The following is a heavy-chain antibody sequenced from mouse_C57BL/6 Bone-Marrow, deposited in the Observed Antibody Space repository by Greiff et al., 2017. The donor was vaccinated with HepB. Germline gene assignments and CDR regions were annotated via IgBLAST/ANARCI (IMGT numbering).Heavy chain of an antibody. J-gene: IGHJ1*03. D-gene: IGHD2-3*01. CDR2: IDPSDSYT. Sequence: VQLQQPGAELVRPGTSVKLSCKASGYTFTSYWMHWVKQRPGQGLEWIGVIDPSDSYTNYNQKFEGKATLTVDTSSSTAYMQLSSLTSEDSAVYYCARGDGYPYWYFDVWGTGTTVTVSS. CDR3: ARGDGYPYWYFDV. CDR1: GYTFTSYW. V-gene: IGHV1-59*01.